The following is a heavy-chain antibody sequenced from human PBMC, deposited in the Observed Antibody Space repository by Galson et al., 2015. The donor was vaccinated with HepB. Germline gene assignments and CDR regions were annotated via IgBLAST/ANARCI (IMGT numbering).Heavy chain of an antibody. CDR1: GGSISSYY. CDR3: AREHYYYGMDV. Sequence: ETLSLTCTVSGGSISSYYWSWIRQPPGKGLEWIGYIYYSGSTNYNPSLKSRVTISVDTSKNQFSLKLSSVTAADTAVYYCAREHYYYGMDVWGQGTTVTVSS. CDR2: IYYSGST. V-gene: IGHV4-59*01. J-gene: IGHJ6*02.